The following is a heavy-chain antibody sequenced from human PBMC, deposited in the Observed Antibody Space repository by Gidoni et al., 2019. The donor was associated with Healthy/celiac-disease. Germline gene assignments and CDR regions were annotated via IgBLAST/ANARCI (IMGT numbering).Heavy chain of an antibody. CDR2: IIPIFGTA. V-gene: IGHV1-69*01. CDR3: AYYGSGSHINGYGMDV. J-gene: IGHJ6*02. Sequence: QVQLVQSGAEVKKPGSSVKVSCKASGGTFSSYAISWVRQAPGQGLEWMGGIIPIFGTANYAQKCQGRVTITADESTSTAYMELSSLRSEDTAVYYCAYYGSGSHINGYGMDVWGQGTTVTVSS. D-gene: IGHD3-10*01. CDR1: GGTFSSYA.